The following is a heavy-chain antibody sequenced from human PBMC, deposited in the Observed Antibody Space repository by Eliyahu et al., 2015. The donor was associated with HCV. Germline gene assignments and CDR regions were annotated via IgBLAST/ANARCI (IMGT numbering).Heavy chain of an antibody. CDR2: IHPIFWFA. D-gene: IGHD3-3*01. CDR3: ARAARFLDEQSWFDP. J-gene: IGHJ5*01. CDR1: GGTFSSHT. Sequence: QVQLVQSGAEVKEPGSSVKVSCKASGGTFSSHTISWVRQAPGQGLEWVGEIHPIFWFANYAQKFQGRVTISADRSTSTASMELRSLTSEDTAMYFCARAARFLDEQSWFDPWGQGTLVTVPS. V-gene: IGHV1-69*14.